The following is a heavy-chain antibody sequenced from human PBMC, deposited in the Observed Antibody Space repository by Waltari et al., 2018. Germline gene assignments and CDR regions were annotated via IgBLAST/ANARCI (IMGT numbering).Heavy chain of an antibody. J-gene: IGHJ5*02. V-gene: IGHV1-69*13. CDR1: GGTFSSYA. CDR2: IIPSFGTA. D-gene: IGHD6-13*01. Sequence: QVQLVQSGAEVKKPGSSVRVSCKASGGTFSSYAVSWLRQAPGQGLEWMGGIIPSFGTANYAQKFQGRVTITADESTSTAYMELSSLRSEDTAVYYCARDRAAEGWFDPWGQGTLVTVSS. CDR3: ARDRAAEGWFDP.